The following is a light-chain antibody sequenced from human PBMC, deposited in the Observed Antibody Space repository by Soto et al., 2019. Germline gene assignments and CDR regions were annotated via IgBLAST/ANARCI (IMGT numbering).Light chain of an antibody. Sequence: QSVLTQPPSASGTPGQRVTISCSGSSSNIASKTVNWYQQLPGTAPKLLIYSNNQRPSGVPDRFSGTKSGTSASLAISGLQAEDEADYYCAAWDDSLNGYYVFGTGTKVTVL. J-gene: IGLJ1*01. CDR3: AAWDDSLNGYYV. CDR2: SNN. V-gene: IGLV1-44*01. CDR1: SSNIASKT.